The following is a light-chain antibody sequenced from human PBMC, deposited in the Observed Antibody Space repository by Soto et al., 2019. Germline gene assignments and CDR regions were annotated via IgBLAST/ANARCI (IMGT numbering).Light chain of an antibody. CDR3: CSYAGRSTHVV. CDR2: EGS. J-gene: IGLJ2*01. V-gene: IGLV2-23*01. CDR1: SSDVGSYNL. Sequence: QSVLTQPASVSGSPGQSITISCTGTSSDVGSYNLVSWYQQHPGKAPKLMSYEGSKRPSGVSNRFSGSKSGNTASLTISGLQAEDEADYYGCSYAGRSTHVVFGGGTKVTVL.